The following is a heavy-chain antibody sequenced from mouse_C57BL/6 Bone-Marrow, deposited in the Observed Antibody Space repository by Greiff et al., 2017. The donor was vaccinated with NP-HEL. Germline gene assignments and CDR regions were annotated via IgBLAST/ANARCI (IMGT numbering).Heavy chain of an antibody. CDR3: ARFDGYYFYYFDY. Sequence: VQLQQSGPELVKPGASVKISCKASGYTFTDYYMNWVKQSHGKSLERIGDIYPNNGGTSYNQKFKGKATLTVDKSSSTAYMELRSLTSADSAVYYCARFDGYYFYYFDYWGQGTTLTVSS. J-gene: IGHJ2*01. CDR2: IYPNNGGT. D-gene: IGHD2-3*01. V-gene: IGHV1-26*01. CDR1: GYTFTDYY.